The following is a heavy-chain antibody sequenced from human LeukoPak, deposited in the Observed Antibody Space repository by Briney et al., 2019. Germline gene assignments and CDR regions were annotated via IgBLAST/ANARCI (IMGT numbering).Heavy chain of an antibody. CDR1: GYTFTSYY. D-gene: IGHD3-3*01. J-gene: IGHJ6*02. CDR2: INLSGGSN. Sequence: ASVTLSCTASGYTFTSYYKHWVRHPPPPGLERMGIINLSGGSNTYTQKVQGSVSVTWDTSTSIGYMELSSLRSEETAVYYCAREGFPPKISDFWSGLGPYYYYGMDVWGQGTTVTVSS. CDR3: AREGFPPKISDFWSGLGPYYYYGMDV. V-gene: IGHV1-46*01.